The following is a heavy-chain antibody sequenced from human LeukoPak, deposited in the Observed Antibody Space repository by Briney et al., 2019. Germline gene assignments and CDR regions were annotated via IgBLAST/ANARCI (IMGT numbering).Heavy chain of an antibody. CDR2: ISGRDSNT. Sequence: GGSLRLSCAASGFTFSTYGMTWVRQAPGKGLEWVSTISGRDSNTYYADSVQGRFTISRDNSKNTLFLQMNILRAEDTAVYYCAKRSAYGFNGNYFDYWGKGPPVTVS. CDR3: AKRSAYGFNGNYFDY. J-gene: IGHJ4*02. D-gene: IGHD4-17*01. CDR1: GFTFSTYG. V-gene: IGHV3-23*01.